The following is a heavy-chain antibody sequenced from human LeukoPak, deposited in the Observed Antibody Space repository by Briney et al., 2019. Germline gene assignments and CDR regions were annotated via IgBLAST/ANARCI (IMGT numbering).Heavy chain of an antibody. CDR2: ISFDGLNE. D-gene: IGHD1-26*01. Sequence: PGRSLRLSCAASGFPFNSYSMHWVRQAPGKGLEWVALISFDGLNEYYADSVKGRFTISRDNSKNTLYLQMNSLRGEDTAVYYCARGGSYLSAFDIWGQGTMVTVSS. J-gene: IGHJ3*02. V-gene: IGHV3-30*14. CDR1: GFPFNSYS. CDR3: ARGGSYLSAFDI.